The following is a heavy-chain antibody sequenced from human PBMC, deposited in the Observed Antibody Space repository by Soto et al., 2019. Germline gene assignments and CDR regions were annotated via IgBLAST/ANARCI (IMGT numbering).Heavy chain of an antibody. CDR3: AKAWSLSARYSSSRYLFFDY. D-gene: IGHD6-13*01. V-gene: IGHV3-23*01. CDR1: GFTFSSYA. CDR2: ISGSGGST. J-gene: IGHJ4*02. Sequence: GGSLRLSCAASGFTFSSYAMSWVRQAPGKGLEWVSAISGSGGSTYYADSVKGRFTISRDNSKNTLYLQMNSLRAEDTAVYYCAKAWSLSARYSSSRYLFFDYWGQGTLVTVSS.